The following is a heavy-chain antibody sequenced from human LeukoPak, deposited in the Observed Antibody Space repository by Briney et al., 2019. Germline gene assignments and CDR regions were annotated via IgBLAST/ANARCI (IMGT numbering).Heavy chain of an antibody. J-gene: IGHJ4*02. V-gene: IGHV4-59*01. D-gene: IGHD3-16*01. CDR2: IYYSGST. CDR3: ARDGGGGSFDY. Sequence: SETLSLTCAVYGGSFSGYYWSWIRQPPGKGLEWIGYIYYSGSTNYNPSLKSRVTISVDTSKNQFSLKLSSVTAADTAVYYCARDGGGGSFDYWGQGTLVTVSS. CDR1: GGSFSGYY.